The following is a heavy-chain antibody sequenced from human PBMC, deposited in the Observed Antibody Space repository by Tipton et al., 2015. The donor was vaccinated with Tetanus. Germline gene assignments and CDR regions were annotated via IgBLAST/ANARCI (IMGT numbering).Heavy chain of an antibody. CDR2: IRGSGSSI. CDR3: ARDLDGYCSSTNCYRGYFDY. CDR1: GFTFRSYG. V-gene: IGHV3-48*04. Sequence: SLRLSCAASGFTFRSYGVHWVRQAPGKGLEWISYIRGSGSSIFHADSVKGRFSISRDNAKNALYLQMNSLTAEDTAVYYCARDLDGYCSSTNCYRGYFDYWGRGTLVTVSS. J-gene: IGHJ4*02. D-gene: IGHD2-2*03.